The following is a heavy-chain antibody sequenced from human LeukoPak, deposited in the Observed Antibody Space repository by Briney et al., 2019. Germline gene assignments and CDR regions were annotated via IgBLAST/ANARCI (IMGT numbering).Heavy chain of an antibody. CDR3: ARYAARPEDYYGMDV. CDR2: MNPNSGNT. CDR1: GYTFTSYD. Sequence: ASVKVSCKASGYTFTSYDINWVRQATGQGLEWMGWMNPNSGNTGYAQKLQGRVTMTRNTSISTAYMELSSLRSEDTAVYYCARYAARPEDYYGMDVWGQGTTVTVSS. D-gene: IGHD6-6*01. J-gene: IGHJ6*02. V-gene: IGHV1-8*01.